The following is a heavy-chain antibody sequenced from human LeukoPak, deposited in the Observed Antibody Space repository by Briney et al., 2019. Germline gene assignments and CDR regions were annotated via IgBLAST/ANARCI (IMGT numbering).Heavy chain of an antibody. CDR2: ISYDGSNK. CDR1: GFSFSDYA. D-gene: IGHD5-24*01. Sequence: GGSLRLSCAASGFSFSDYAVHWVRQAPRKGLEWVAIISYDGSNKEYVDSVKGRFTISRDNAKNTLYLQMNSLRAEDTAVYYCASGMAGYFDLWGQGTLVTVSS. V-gene: IGHV3-30-3*01. J-gene: IGHJ4*02. CDR3: ASGMAGYFDL.